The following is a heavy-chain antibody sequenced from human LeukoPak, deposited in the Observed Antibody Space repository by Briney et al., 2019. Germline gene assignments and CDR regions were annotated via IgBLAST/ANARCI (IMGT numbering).Heavy chain of an antibody. V-gene: IGHV1-69*04. Sequence: SVKVSCNASGGTFSSYAISWVRQAPGQGLEWMGRIIPILGIANYAQKFQGRVTITADKSTSTAYMELSSLRSEDTAVYYCARGAMGSSWYMDYWGQGTLVTVSS. J-gene: IGHJ4*02. D-gene: IGHD6-13*01. CDR3: ARGAMGSSWYMDY. CDR1: GGTFSSYA. CDR2: IIPILGIA.